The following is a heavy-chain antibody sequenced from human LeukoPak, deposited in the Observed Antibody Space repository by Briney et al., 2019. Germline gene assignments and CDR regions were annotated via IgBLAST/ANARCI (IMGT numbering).Heavy chain of an antibody. CDR2: IYYSGST. D-gene: IGHD5-18*01. J-gene: IGHJ4*02. CDR1: GGSISSGDYY. Sequence: SSETLSLTCTVSGGSISSGDYYWSWIRQPPGKGLEWIGYIYYSGSTYYNPSLKSRVTISVDTSKNQFSLKLSSVTAADTAVYYCARDRGNGGRGYSYGWGYWGQGTLVTVSS. CDR3: ARDRGNGGRGYSYGWGY. V-gene: IGHV4-30-4*08.